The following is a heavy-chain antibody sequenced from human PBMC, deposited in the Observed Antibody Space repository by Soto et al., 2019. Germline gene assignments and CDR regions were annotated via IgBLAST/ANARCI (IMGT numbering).Heavy chain of an antibody. D-gene: IGHD5-18*01. CDR2: ISYDGSNK. Sequence: QVQLVESGGGVVQPGRSLRLSCAASGFTFSSYAMHWVRQAPGKGLEWVAVISYDGSNKYYADSVKGRFTISRDNSKNTLDLQMNSLRAEDTAVYYCARVDTAMSWDIWGQGTMVTVSS. CDR3: ARVDTAMSWDI. J-gene: IGHJ3*02. V-gene: IGHV3-30-3*01. CDR1: GFTFSSYA.